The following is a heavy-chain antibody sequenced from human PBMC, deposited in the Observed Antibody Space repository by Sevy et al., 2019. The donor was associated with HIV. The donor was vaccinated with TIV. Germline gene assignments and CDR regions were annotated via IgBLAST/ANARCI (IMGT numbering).Heavy chain of an antibody. J-gene: IGHJ4*02. D-gene: IGHD1-26*01. CDR1: GFTFSSYS. V-gene: IGHV3-21*01. CDR2: ISSSSSYI. CDR3: ARDNRGGELHASDFDY. Sequence: GGSLSLSCAASGFTFSSYSMNWVRQAPGKGLEWVSSISSSSSYIYYADSVKGRFTISRDNAKNSLYLQMNSLRAEDTAVYYCARDNRGGELHASDFDYWGQGTLVTVSS.